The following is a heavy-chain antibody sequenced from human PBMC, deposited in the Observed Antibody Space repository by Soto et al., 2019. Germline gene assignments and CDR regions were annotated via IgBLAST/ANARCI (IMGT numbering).Heavy chain of an antibody. CDR2: IIPIFGTA. Sequence: QVQLVQSGAEVKKPGSSLKVSCKASGGTFSSYAISWVRQAPGQGLEWMGGIIPIFGTAYYAQKFQGRVTITAXEXTSAAYMELSSLRSEDTAVYYCASSVATYYYYGMDVWGPGTTVTVPS. D-gene: IGHD5-12*01. J-gene: IGHJ6*02. V-gene: IGHV1-69*12. CDR1: GGTFSSYA. CDR3: ASSVATYYYYGMDV.